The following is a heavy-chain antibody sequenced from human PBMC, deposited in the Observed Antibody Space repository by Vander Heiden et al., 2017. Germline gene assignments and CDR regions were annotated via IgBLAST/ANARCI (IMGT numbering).Heavy chain of an antibody. CDR1: GFTFSSSG. D-gene: IGHD3-3*01. CDR2: IWYDGSNK. Sequence: QVQLVESGGGVVQPGRSLRLSCAASGFTFSSSGLHWVRQAPGKGLEWVAVIWYDGSNKYYADSVKGRFTISRDNSKNTLYLQMNSLRAEDTAVYYCARADFWSGRAYYGMDVWGQGTTVTVSS. V-gene: IGHV3-33*01. CDR3: ARADFWSGRAYYGMDV. J-gene: IGHJ6*02.